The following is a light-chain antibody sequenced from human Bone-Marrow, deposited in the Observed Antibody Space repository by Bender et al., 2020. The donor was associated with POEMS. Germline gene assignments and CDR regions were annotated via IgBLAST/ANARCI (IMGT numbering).Light chain of an antibody. V-gene: IGLV2-23*01. CDR3: CSYVDDTTA. CDR1: TSDVGSYNL. CDR2: EGT. J-gene: IGLJ3*02. Sequence: QSALTQPASVSGSPGQSITISCTETTSDVGSYNLVSWYQQHPGNAPKLMIYEGTKRPSGVSNRFSGSKSGNTASLTISGLQAEDEADYYCCSYVDDTTAFGGGTKLTVL.